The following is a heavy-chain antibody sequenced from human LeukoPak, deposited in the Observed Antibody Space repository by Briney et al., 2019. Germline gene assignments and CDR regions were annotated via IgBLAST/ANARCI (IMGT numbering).Heavy chain of an antibody. J-gene: IGHJ6*03. D-gene: IGHD4-11*01. CDR3: ARVEVAVTTRYYYYMDV. CDR1: GGSISSYY. CDR2: IYYSGST. V-gene: IGHV4-59*01. Sequence: PSETLSLTCTVSGGSISSYYWSWIRQPPGKGLEWIGYIYYSGSTNYNPSLKSRVTISVDTSKNQFSLKLSSVTAADTAVYYCARVEVAVTTRYYYYMDVWGKGTTVTVSS.